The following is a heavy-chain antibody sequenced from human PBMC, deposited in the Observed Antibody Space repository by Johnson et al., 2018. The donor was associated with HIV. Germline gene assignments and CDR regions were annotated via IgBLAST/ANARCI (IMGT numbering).Heavy chain of an antibody. J-gene: IGHJ3*02. Sequence: QVQLVESGGGVVQPGRSLRLSCAASGFTFSSYGMHWVRKAPGKGLEWVAVIWYDGSNKYYADSVKGRFTISRDNSKNTLYLQMNSLRAEDTAVYYCAKGIAAAASGAFDIWGQGTMVTVSS. V-gene: IGHV3-33*06. CDR2: IWYDGSNK. CDR3: AKGIAAAASGAFDI. D-gene: IGHD6-13*01. CDR1: GFTFSSYG.